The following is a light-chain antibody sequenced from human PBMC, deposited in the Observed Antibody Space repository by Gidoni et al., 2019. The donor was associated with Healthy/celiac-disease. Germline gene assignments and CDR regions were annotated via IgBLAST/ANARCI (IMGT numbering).Light chain of an antibody. CDR2: DAS. CDR1: QSVISY. J-gene: IGKJ2*01. Sequence: EIVLTHSPATLSLAPGERATLSCRASQSVISYLAWYQQKPGQAPRLLIYDASNRATGIPARFSGSGSGTDFTLTISSLEPEDFAVYYCQQRNNWPPLYTFGQGTKLEIK. V-gene: IGKV3-11*01. CDR3: QQRNNWPPLYT.